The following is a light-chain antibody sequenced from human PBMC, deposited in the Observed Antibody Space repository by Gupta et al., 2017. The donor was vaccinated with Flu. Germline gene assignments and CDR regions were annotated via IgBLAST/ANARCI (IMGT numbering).Light chain of an antibody. J-gene: IGKJ2*01. V-gene: IGKV3-15*01. CDR2: GAS. CDR1: HGASRN. Sequence: PDTSSALPGEVASLSSTSSHGASRNVAWYQHTPGQAPRLLIHGASTSATGIPVRFSGSGSGTDFTLTISRLQSEDVAVYYCQQYSDRPHTFGQGTNLEIK. CDR3: QQYSDRPHT.